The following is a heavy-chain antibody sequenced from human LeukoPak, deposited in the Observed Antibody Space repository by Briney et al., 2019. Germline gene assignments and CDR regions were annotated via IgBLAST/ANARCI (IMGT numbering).Heavy chain of an antibody. CDR1: GFTVSSSY. J-gene: IGHJ4*02. Sequence: GGSLRLSCASSGFTVSSSYVTWVRQTPGKGLEYVSVIYAAGSTYYADSVKGRFTISRDNSKNTLYLQMNSPRAEDTAVYYCARDRAAADLDYWGRGTLVTVSS. CDR3: ARDRAAADLDY. D-gene: IGHD6-13*01. V-gene: IGHV3-66*01. CDR2: IYAAGST.